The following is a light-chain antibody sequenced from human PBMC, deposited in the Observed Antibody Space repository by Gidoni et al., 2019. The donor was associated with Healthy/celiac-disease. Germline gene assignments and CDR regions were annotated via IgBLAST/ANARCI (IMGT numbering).Light chain of an antibody. Sequence: ELVLTQPPATLSWSPGEGATLSCRASQSVISYLAWYQQKPGQAPRLLIYDASNRATGIPARFSGSGSGTDFTLTISSLEPEDFAVYYCQQRSNWPPTFGQGTKVEIK. CDR1: QSVISY. J-gene: IGKJ1*01. CDR3: QQRSNWPPT. CDR2: DAS. V-gene: IGKV3-11*01.